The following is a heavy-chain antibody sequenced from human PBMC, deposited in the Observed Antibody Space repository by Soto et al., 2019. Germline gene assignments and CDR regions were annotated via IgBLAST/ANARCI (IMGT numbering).Heavy chain of an antibody. CDR3: ARKMPGWYPLEGFDP. D-gene: IGHD6-19*01. CDR1: GYTFTSYD. Sequence: QVQLVQSGAEVKKPGASVKVSCKASGYTFTSYDISWVRQAPGQGLEWMGWISAYNGNTNYAQKPQGRVTMTTDTSTSTAYLGLGGLSSDDTAVYDCARKMPGWYPLEGFDPWGQGTLVTVSS. J-gene: IGHJ5*02. CDR2: ISAYNGNT. V-gene: IGHV1-18*01.